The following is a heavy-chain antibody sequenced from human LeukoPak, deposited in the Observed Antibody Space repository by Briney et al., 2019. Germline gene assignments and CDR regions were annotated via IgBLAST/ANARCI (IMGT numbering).Heavy chain of an antibody. J-gene: IGHJ6*03. Sequence: SWVKVSCKASGGTFSSYAISSVRQAPGQGLEWMGRIIPIFGTANYAQKFQGRVTITTDESTSTAYMELSSLRSEDTAVYYCASLRYSSGWYGDYYYMDVWGKGTTVTVSS. CDR3: ASLRYSSGWYGDYYYMDV. CDR2: IIPIFGTA. V-gene: IGHV1-69*05. D-gene: IGHD6-19*01. CDR1: GGTFSSYA.